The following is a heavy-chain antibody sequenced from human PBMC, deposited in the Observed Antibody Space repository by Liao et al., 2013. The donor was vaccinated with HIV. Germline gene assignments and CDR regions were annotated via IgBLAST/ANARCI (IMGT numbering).Heavy chain of an antibody. V-gene: IGHV4-4*09. CDR2: IYDNGGT. J-gene: IGHJ4*02. Sequence: QVQLQESGPRLVKPSETLSLTCSVSGGSITSYHWSWIRQPPGKGLEWLGDIYDNGGTNYNPSLKSRVFISIDTSKNQFSLQLSSVTAADTAVYYCARRADFDYWGQGTLVTVSS. CDR1: GGSITSYH. CDR3: ARRADFDY.